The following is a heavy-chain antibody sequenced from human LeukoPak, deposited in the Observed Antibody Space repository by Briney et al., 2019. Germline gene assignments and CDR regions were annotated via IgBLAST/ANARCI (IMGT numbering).Heavy chain of an antibody. J-gene: IGHJ3*02. V-gene: IGHV2-5*02. Sequence: GPTLVKPTQTLTLTCTFSGLSLTTAGVGVGWIRQPPGKALEWLAVIYWDDDKHYSPSLQNRLTITKDTSKNHVVLSLTNMDPVDAGTYYCAHRMIRGYTLGLGIVGAFDIWGQGTMVTVSS. CDR2: IYWDDDK. CDR1: GLSLTTAGVG. CDR3: AHRMIRGYTLGLGIVGAFDI. D-gene: IGHD5-18*01.